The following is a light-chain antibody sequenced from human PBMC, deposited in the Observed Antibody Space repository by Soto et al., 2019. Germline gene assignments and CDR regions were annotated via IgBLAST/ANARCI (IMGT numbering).Light chain of an antibody. CDR1: QSISSY. CDR2: GAS. V-gene: IGKV1-39*01. J-gene: IGKJ2*01. Sequence: DIQMTQSPSSLSASVGDRVTITCRASQSISSYLNWYQQKPGKAPKLLIYGASSLQSQVPSRFSGSGSGTDFTLTISSLPPGDLATYYCQQSYSTPHTFGQGTKLEIK. CDR3: QQSYSTPHT.